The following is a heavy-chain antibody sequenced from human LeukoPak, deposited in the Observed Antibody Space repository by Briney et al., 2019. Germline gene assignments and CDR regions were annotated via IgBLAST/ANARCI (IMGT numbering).Heavy chain of an antibody. CDR3: AELGITMIGGV. Sequence: GGSLRLSCAASEFTFSSYSMNWVRQAPGKGLEWISYISSSGSTIYYADSVKGRFTISRDNAKNSLYLQMNSLRAEDTAVYYCAELGITMIGGVWGKGTTVTISS. J-gene: IGHJ6*04. D-gene: IGHD3-10*02. CDR2: ISSSGSTI. CDR1: EFTFSSYS. V-gene: IGHV3-48*01.